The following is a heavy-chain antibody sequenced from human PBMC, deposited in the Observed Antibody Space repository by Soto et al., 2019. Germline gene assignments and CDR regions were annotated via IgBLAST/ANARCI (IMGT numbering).Heavy chain of an antibody. CDR3: ARDHELGYPDY. V-gene: IGHV3-33*01. Sequence: GGSLRLSCAASGFPFSSYGMHWVRQAPGKGLEWVAVIWYDGSNKYYADSVKGRFTISRDNSKNTLYLQMNSLRAEDTAVYYCARDHELGYPDYWGQGTLVTVSS. J-gene: IGHJ4*02. D-gene: IGHD5-12*01. CDR2: IWYDGSNK. CDR1: GFPFSSYG.